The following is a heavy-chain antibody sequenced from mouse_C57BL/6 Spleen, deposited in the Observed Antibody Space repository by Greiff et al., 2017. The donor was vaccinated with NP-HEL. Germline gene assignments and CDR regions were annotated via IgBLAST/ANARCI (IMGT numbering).Heavy chain of an antibody. Sequence: EVQLVESGGGLVKPGGSLKLSCAASGFTFSDYGMHWVRQAPEKGLEWVAYISSGSSTIYYADTVKGRFTISRDNAKNTLFLQMTSLRSEDTAMYYCATPGNYYAMDYWGQGTSVTVSS. J-gene: IGHJ4*01. CDR2: ISSGSSTI. CDR1: GFTFSDYG. CDR3: ATPGNYYAMDY. V-gene: IGHV5-17*01.